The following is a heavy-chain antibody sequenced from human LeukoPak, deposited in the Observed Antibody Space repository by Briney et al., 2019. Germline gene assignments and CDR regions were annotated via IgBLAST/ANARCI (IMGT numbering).Heavy chain of an antibody. CDR3: AKDLTWASGWSRPHDAFDI. J-gene: IGHJ3*02. D-gene: IGHD6-19*01. V-gene: IGHV3-23*01. CDR1: EFSVGSNY. CDR2: ISGNGGST. Sequence: PGGSLRLSCAASEFSVGSNYMTWVRQSPGKGLEWVSAISGNGGSTYYADSVKGRVTISRDHSKNTLFLQMNSLRADDTAVYYCAKDLTWASGWSRPHDAFDIWGQGTSVIVSS.